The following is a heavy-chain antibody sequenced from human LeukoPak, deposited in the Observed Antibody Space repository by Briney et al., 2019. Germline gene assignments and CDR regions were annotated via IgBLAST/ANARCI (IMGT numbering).Heavy chain of an antibody. CDR1: GFTFSSDW. CDR3: ARDHYYGSGSYNY. J-gene: IGHJ4*02. CDR2: IKQDGSEK. Sequence: GGSLRLSCAGSGFTFSSDWMSWVRQAPGKGLEWVANIKQDGSEKYYVDSVKGRFTISRDNAKNSLYRQMNSLRAEDTAVYYCARDHYYGSGSYNYCGQGTLVTVSS. D-gene: IGHD3-10*01. V-gene: IGHV3-7*01.